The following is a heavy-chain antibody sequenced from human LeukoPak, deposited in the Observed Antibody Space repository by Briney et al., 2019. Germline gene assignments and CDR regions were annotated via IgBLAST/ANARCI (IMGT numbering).Heavy chain of an antibody. CDR1: GGSFSGYY. CDR3: ARDKVRGVIIE. D-gene: IGHD3-10*01. V-gene: IGHV4-34*01. Sequence: PSETLSLICAVYGGSFSGYYWSWIRQPPGKGLEWIGEINHSGSTNYNPSLKSRVTISVDTSKNQFSLKLSSVTAADTAVYYCARDKVRGVIIEWGQGTLVTVSS. J-gene: IGHJ4*02. CDR2: INHSGST.